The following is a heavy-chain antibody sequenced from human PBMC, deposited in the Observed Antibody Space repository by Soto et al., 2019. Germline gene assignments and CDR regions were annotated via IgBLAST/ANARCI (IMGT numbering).Heavy chain of an antibody. D-gene: IGHD3-22*01. V-gene: IGHV3-64D*06. CDR2: ISTNGGST. J-gene: IGHJ4*02. CDR1: GLSFSIFA. Sequence: GGSLRPSWAASGLSFSIFAMSWVRQAPGKGLEYVSSISTNGGSTHYADSVKGRFTISRDNSKNTQYLQMSSLRADDTAVYYCVKGEYYYDSSGYYPFDYWGQGTLVTVSS. CDR3: VKGEYYYDSSGYYPFDY.